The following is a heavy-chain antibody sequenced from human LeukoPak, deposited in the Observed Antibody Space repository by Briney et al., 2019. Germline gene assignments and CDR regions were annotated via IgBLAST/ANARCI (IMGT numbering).Heavy chain of an antibody. D-gene: IGHD2-8*01. Sequence: SETLSLTCTVSGGSISSYYWSWIRQPPGKGLEWIGYIYYSGSTNYNPSLKSRVTISVDTSKNQFSLKLSSVTAADTAVYYCARSKDIRTNGVCSSDYWGQGTLVAVSS. V-gene: IGHV4-59*01. J-gene: IGHJ4*02. CDR2: IYYSGST. CDR3: ARSKDIRTNGVCSSDY. CDR1: GGSISSYY.